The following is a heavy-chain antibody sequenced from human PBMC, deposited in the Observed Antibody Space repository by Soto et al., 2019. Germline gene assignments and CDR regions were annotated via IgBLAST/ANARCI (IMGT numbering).Heavy chain of an antibody. V-gene: IGHV3-33*01. CDR1: GFTFSSYG. J-gene: IGHJ6*02. CDR2: IWYDGSNK. CDR3: ARDVDIVVVVAATGHYYGMDV. Sequence: QVQLVESGGGVVQPGRSLRLSCAASGFTFSSYGMHWVRQAPGKGLEWVAVIWYDGSNKYYADSVKGRFTISRDNSKNTLYLQMNSLRAEDTAVYYCARDVDIVVVVAATGHYYGMDVWGQGTTVTVSS. D-gene: IGHD2-15*01.